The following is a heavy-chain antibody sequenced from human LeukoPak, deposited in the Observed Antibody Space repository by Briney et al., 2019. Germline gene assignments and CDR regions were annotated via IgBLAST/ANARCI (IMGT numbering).Heavy chain of an antibody. D-gene: IGHD4-23*01. CDR3: ARNSPYYYYYYMDV. J-gene: IGHJ6*03. V-gene: IGHV3-7*01. CDR2: IKQDGSEK. CDR1: GFTFSNYW. Sequence: GSPLLSCAASGFTFSNYWMSWVRPAPGKGLEWVANIKQDGSEKYYVDSVKGRFTISRDNAKNSLYLQMNSLRAEDTAVYYCARNSPYYYYYYMDVWGKGTTVTVSS.